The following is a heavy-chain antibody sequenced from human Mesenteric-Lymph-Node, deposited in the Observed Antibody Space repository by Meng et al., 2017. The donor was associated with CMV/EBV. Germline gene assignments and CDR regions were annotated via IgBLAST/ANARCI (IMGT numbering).Heavy chain of an antibody. Sequence: ASVKVSCKASGYTFTGYYMHWVRQAPGQRLEWMEWINPNSGGTNYAQKFQGRVTMTRDTSISTAYMELSRLRSDDTAVYYCARDVVVVPAATNLYYYYGMDVWGQGTTVTVSS. V-gene: IGHV1-2*02. CDR3: ARDVVVVPAATNLYYYYGMDV. CDR1: GYTFTGYY. CDR2: INPNSGGT. D-gene: IGHD2-2*01. J-gene: IGHJ6*02.